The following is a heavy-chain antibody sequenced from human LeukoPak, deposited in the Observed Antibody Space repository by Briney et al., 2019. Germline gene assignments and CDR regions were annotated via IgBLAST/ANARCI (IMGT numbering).Heavy chain of an antibody. CDR3: ARDAGLRYFDWLLRDWYFDL. J-gene: IGHJ2*01. CDR1: GYTFTSYG. Sequence: ASVKVSCKASGYTFTSYGISWVRQAPGQGLEWMGWISAYNGNTNYAQKLQGRVTMTTDTSTSPAYTELRSLRSDDTAVYYCARDAGLRYFDWLLRDWYFDLWGRSTLVTVPS. D-gene: IGHD3-9*01. CDR2: ISAYNGNT. V-gene: IGHV1-18*04.